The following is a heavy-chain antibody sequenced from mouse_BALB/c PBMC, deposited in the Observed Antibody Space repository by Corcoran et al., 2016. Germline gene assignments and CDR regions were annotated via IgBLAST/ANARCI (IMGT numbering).Heavy chain of an antibody. CDR2: ILPGSGST. V-gene: IGHV1-9*01. CDR1: GYTFSSYW. J-gene: IGHJ1*01. D-gene: IGHD2-1*01. CDR3: GRIDGNYGNRYFDV. Sequence: QVQLQQSGAELMKPGASVKISCKATGYTFSSYWIEWVKQRPGHGLEWIGEILPGSGSTNYNEKFKGKATFTADTSSNTAYMQLSSLTSEDSAVYYCGRIDGNYGNRYFDVWGAGTMVTVSS.